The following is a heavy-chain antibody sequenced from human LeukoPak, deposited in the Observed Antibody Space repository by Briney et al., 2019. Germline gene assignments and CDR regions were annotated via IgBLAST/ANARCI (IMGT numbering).Heavy chain of an antibody. Sequence: GGSLRLSCAASGFTFSSYAMSWVRQAPGKGLEWVSGISGSGTSTYYADSVKGRFTISRDNSKNTLSLQMNSLRAEDTAVYYCAKGDYGDYVDFDYWGQGTLVTVSS. J-gene: IGHJ4*02. D-gene: IGHD4-17*01. V-gene: IGHV3-23*01. CDR2: ISGSGTST. CDR3: AKGDYGDYVDFDY. CDR1: GFTFSSYA.